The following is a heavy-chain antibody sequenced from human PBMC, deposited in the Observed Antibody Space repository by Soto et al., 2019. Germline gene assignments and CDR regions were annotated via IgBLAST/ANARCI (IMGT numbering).Heavy chain of an antibody. CDR3: ARAEGFPRSWFDS. Sequence: SETLALTCGVYGGSFRNYYLIWVRQPPGKGLEWIVEVNHSGEATYNPSLQSRVTISLDTTKNHFSLKMTSVTAADTAIYFCARAEGFPRSWFDSWGQGTQVTVSS. V-gene: IGHV4-34*01. CDR2: VNHSGEA. CDR1: GGSFRNYY. J-gene: IGHJ5*01.